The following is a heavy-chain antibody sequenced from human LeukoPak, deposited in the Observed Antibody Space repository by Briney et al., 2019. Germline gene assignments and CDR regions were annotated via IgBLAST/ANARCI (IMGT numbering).Heavy chain of an antibody. J-gene: IGHJ4*02. Sequence: SETLSLTCAVYGGSFSGYYWSWIRQPPGKGLEWIGEINHSGSTNYNPSLKSRVTISVDTSKNQFSLKLSSVTAADTAVYYCATLMDSSGYYDYWGQGTLVTVSS. V-gene: IGHV4-34*01. CDR3: ATLMDSSGYYDY. D-gene: IGHD3-22*01. CDR1: GGSFSGYY. CDR2: INHSGST.